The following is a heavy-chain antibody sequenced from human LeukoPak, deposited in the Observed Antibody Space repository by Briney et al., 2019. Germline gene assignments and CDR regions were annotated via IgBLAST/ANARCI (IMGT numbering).Heavy chain of an antibody. CDR2: VNRDGSET. Sequence: GGSLRLSCAASGFASSSHWMTWVRQVPGRGPEWVANVNRDGSETYYLDSVKGRFTISKDNAKNSLYLQMNSLRAEDTALYHCARNNGMDVWGQGTTVIVSS. J-gene: IGHJ6*02. CDR1: GFASSSHW. CDR3: ARNNGMDV. V-gene: IGHV3-7*03.